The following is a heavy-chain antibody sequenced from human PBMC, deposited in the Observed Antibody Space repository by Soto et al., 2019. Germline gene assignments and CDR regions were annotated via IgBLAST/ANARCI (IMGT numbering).Heavy chain of an antibody. CDR3: ARDWKGAEGFDP. V-gene: IGHV1-18*01. Sequence: QVQLVQSGAEVKKPGASVKVSCKASGYTFSTYGYSWVRQAPGHGLEWMGWIGADNGDTNYAQNFQGRVTMTTDTSTTTSYVELRSLTSDDTAVYFCARDWKGAEGFDPWGQGTLVTVSS. CDR1: GYTFSTYG. CDR2: IGADNGDT. D-gene: IGHD1-1*01. J-gene: IGHJ5*02.